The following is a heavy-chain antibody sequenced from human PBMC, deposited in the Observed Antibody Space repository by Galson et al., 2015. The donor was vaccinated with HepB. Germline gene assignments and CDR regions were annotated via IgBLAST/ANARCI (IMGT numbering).Heavy chain of an antibody. CDR1: GYTFTSYG. Sequence: SVKVSCKASGYTFTSYGISWVRQAPGQGLEWMGWISAYNGNTNYAQKLQGRVTMTTDTSTSTAYMELRSLRPDDTAVYYCARVAEYSSSLDAFDIWGQGTMVTVSS. CDR2: ISAYNGNT. J-gene: IGHJ3*02. V-gene: IGHV1-18*01. CDR3: ARVAEYSSSLDAFDI. D-gene: IGHD6-6*01.